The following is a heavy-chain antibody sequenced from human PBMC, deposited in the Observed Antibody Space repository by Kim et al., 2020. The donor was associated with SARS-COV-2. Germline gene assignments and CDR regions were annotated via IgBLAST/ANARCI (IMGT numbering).Heavy chain of an antibody. V-gene: IGHV3-23*01. CDR1: GFTFSTYA. D-gene: IGHD3-16*01. J-gene: IGHJ4*02. Sequence: GGSLRLSCAASGFTFSTYAMSWVRQAPGKGLEWVSASSGSGGSTYYADSVKGRFTISRDNSKNTLYLQMNSLRAEDMAVYYCAKSPYYDYIWGSYRGAWTLDYWGQGTLVTVSS. CDR3: AKSPYYDYIWGSYRGAWTLDY. CDR2: SSGSGGST.